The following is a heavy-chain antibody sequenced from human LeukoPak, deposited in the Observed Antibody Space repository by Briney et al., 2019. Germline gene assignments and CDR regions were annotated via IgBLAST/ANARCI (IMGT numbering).Heavy chain of an antibody. D-gene: IGHD3-22*01. CDR1: GASINNNF. V-gene: IGHV4-59*08. Sequence: SETLSLTCTVSGASINNNFWTWIRQPPGKGLEWIGYIYSSGSANHNPSLKSRVIISGDTSKNQISLNLTSVTAADTAVYFCARHRDYYDTWGHGTLVTVSS. CDR3: ARHRDYYDT. CDR2: IYSSGSA. J-gene: IGHJ4*01.